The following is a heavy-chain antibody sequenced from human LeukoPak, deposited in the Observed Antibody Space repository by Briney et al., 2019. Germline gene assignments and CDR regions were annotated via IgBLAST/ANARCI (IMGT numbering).Heavy chain of an antibody. CDR1: GYTFTGYY. V-gene: IGHV1-2*02. D-gene: IGHD7-27*01. J-gene: IGHJ5*02. CDR2: INPNSGGT. CDR3: ARGALWGSGPWFDP. Sequence: ASVKVSCKASGYTFTGYYMHWVRQAPGQGLEWMGWINPNSGGTNYAQKIQGRVTMSRDTSISTAYMELSRLRSDDTAVYYCARGALWGSGPWFDPWGQGTLVTVSS.